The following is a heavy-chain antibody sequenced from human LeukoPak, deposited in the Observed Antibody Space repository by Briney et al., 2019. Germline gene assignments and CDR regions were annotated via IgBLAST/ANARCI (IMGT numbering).Heavy chain of an antibody. Sequence: KPSETLSLTCTVSGGSISSSSYYWGWIRQPPGKGLEWIGSIYYSGSTYYNPSLKSRVTISVDTSKNQFSLKLSSVTAADTAVYYCARQQLGGIDYWGQGTLVTVSS. V-gene: IGHV4-39*07. CDR1: GGSISSSSYY. CDR2: IYYSGST. D-gene: IGHD6-13*01. J-gene: IGHJ4*02. CDR3: ARQQLGGIDY.